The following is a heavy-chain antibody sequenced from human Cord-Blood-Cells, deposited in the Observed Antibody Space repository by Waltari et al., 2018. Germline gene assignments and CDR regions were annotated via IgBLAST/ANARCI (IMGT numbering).Heavy chain of an antibody. V-gene: IGHV1-2*02. CDR3: ARAWYSSSWYDY. D-gene: IGHD6-13*01. Sequence: QVQLVQSGAEVKKPGASVKVSCKASGYTFTGYYMHWVRQAPGQGLEWMGWINPNSGGTNYEPKFQGRVTMTRDTSISTAYMELSRLRSYDTAVYYCARAWYSSSWYDYWGQGTLVTVSS. CDR1: GYTFTGYY. CDR2: INPNSGGT. J-gene: IGHJ4*02.